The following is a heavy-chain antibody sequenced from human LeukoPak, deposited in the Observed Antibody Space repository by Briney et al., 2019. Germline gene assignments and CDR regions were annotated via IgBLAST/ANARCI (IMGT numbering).Heavy chain of an antibody. J-gene: IGHJ3*02. Sequence: ASVKVSCKASGYTFTSYGISWVRQAPGQGLEWMGWISAYNGNTNYAQKLQGRVTMTTDTSTSTAYMELRSLRSDDTAVYYCARFYYGSGSRNAFDIWGQGTMVTVSS. V-gene: IGHV1-18*01. CDR1: GYTFTSYG. CDR2: ISAYNGNT. CDR3: ARFYYGSGSRNAFDI. D-gene: IGHD3-10*01.